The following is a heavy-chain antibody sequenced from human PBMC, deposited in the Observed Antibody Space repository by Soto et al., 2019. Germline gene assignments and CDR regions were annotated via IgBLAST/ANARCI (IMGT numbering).Heavy chain of an antibody. J-gene: IGHJ4*02. CDR3: ARLSGTYNDRYFDF. D-gene: IGHD1-26*01. CDR1: GGSISSYY. Sequence: PSETLSLTCTVSGGSISSYYWSWIRQPPGKGLEWIGYIYYSGSTNYNPSLKSRVTISVDTSNNQFSLRLKSVTAADTALYYCARLSGTYNDRYFDFWRQGVLVTVSS. CDR2: IYYSGST. V-gene: IGHV4-59*08.